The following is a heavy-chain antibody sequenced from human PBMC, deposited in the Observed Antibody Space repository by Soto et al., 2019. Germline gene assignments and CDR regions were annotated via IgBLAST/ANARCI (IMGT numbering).Heavy chain of an antibody. CDR2: IYYSGST. CDR1: GGSISSYY. J-gene: IGHJ4*02. D-gene: IGHD6-19*01. Sequence: SETLSLTCTVSGGSISSYYWSWIRQPPGKGLEWIGYIYYSGSTNYNPSLKSRVTISVDTSKNQFSLKLSSVTAADTAVYYCARGSRDSSGWYFDYWGQGTLVTVSS. V-gene: IGHV4-59*01. CDR3: ARGSRDSSGWYFDY.